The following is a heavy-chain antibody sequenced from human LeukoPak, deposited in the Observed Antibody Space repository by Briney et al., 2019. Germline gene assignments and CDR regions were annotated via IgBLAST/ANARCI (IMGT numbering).Heavy chain of an antibody. CDR2: IYYSGST. CDR3: ARARIGSEGGWFDP. J-gene: IGHJ5*02. V-gene: IGHV4-30-4*01. Sequence: SQTLSLTCTVSGGSISSGDYYWSWIRQPPGKGLEWIGYIYYSGSTYYNPSLKSRVTISVDTSKNQFSLKLGSVTAADTAVYYCARARIGSEGGWFDPWGQGTLVTVSS. D-gene: IGHD2/OR15-2a*01. CDR1: GGSISSGDYY.